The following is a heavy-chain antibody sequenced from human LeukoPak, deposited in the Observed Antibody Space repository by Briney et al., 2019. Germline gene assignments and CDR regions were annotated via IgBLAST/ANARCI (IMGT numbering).Heavy chain of an antibody. J-gene: IGHJ4*02. V-gene: IGHV3-48*01. Sequence: GGSLRLSCAASGFTFSSYAMSWVRQAPGKGLEWVSYISASSSAIYYEDSVKGRFTISRDNAKNSLYLQMNSLRAEDTAVYYCARGQPPSYWGQGTLVTVSS. CDR2: ISASSSAI. CDR3: ARGQPPSY. CDR1: GFTFSSYA.